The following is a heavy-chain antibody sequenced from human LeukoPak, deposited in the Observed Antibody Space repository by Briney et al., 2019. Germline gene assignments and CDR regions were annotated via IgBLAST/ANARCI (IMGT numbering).Heavy chain of an antibody. D-gene: IGHD2-2*02. CDR1: GYTFTSYG. CDR3: ARDRGYCSSTSCYSYYYYGMDV. CDR2: ISAYNGNT. Sequence: ASVKVSCKASGYTFTSYGISWVRQAPGQGLEWMGWISAYNGNTNYAQKLQGRVTMTTDTSTSTAYMELRSLRSDDTAVYYCARDRGYCSSTSCYSYYYYGMDVWGQGTTVTVSS. J-gene: IGHJ6*02. V-gene: IGHV1-18*01.